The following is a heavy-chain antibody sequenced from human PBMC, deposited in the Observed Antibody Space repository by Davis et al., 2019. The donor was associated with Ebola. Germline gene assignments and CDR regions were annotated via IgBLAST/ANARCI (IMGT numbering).Heavy chain of an antibody. CDR2: ITNKAAGGTT. D-gene: IGHD2/OR15-2a*01. CDR1: GFTFTNAW. V-gene: IGHV3-15*01. CDR3: AKAVNIGGHPHWNYYMDV. J-gene: IGHJ6*03. Sequence: PGGSLRLSCVASGFTFTNAWMSWVRQAPGKGLEWVGRITNKAAGGTTDYAAPVKGRFSISTDDSKNTLYLQMNSLKTEDTAVYYCAKAVNIGGHPHWNYYMDVWGKGTTVTVSS.